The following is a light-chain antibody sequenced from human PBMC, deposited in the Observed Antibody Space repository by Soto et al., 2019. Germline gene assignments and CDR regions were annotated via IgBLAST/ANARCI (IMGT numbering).Light chain of an antibody. CDR2: DVS. Sequence: QSALTQPASESGSPGQSITISCTGTSSDIGSLNYVSWYQRHPGRAPKLLIYDVSYRPSGVSDRFSGSKSGYTASLTISGLQTEDEADYYCSSYSGTYTVFGGGTKLTVL. V-gene: IGLV2-14*03. J-gene: IGLJ2*01. CDR3: SSYSGTYTV. CDR1: SSDIGSLNY.